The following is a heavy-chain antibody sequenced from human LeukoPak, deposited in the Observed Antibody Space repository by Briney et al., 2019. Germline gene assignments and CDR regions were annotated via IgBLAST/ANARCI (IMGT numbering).Heavy chain of an antibody. Sequence: GGSLRLSCAASGFTFSSYAMHWVRQAPGKGLEWVAVISYDGSNKYYADSVKGRFTISRDNAKNSLYLQMNSLRAEDTAVYYCARDKTGIAAAGSSFDYWGQGTLVTVSS. CDR3: ARDKTGIAAAGSSFDY. J-gene: IGHJ4*02. CDR2: ISYDGSNK. V-gene: IGHV3-30-3*01. CDR1: GFTFSSYA. D-gene: IGHD6-13*01.